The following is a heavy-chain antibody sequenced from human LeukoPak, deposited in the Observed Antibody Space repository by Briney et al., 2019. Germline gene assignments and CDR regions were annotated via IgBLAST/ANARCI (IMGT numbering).Heavy chain of an antibody. Sequence: GGSLRLSCAVSGFTFSSYAFSWVRQAPGKGLEWVSSISSSSSYIYYADSVKGRFTISRDNAKNSLYLQMNSLRAEDTAVYYCARDRIVGATTYAGLDYWGQGTLVTVSS. D-gene: IGHD1-26*01. J-gene: IGHJ4*02. V-gene: IGHV3-21*01. CDR3: ARDRIVGATTYAGLDY. CDR2: ISSSSSYI. CDR1: GFTFSSYA.